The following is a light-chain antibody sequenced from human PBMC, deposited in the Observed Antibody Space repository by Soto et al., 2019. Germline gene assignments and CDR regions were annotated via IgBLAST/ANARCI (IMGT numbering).Light chain of an antibody. CDR1: QSFGRW. CDR3: QQYENRPYT. Sequence: DIQMTQSPSTLSASVGDRVTITCRASQSFGRWLAWYQQKPGKAPKLLIYKASTLKSGVPSRFSGSGSGTDFTFTISSLQPEDNATYYCQQYENRPYTFGPGTKVDIK. V-gene: IGKV1-5*03. CDR2: KAS. J-gene: IGKJ3*01.